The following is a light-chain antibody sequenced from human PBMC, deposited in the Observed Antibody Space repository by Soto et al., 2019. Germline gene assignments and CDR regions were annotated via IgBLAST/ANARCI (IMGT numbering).Light chain of an antibody. CDR2: DVS. Sequence: QSALTQPRSVSGSPGQSVTISCTGTSSDVGGYNHVSWYQQHPGKAPKLMIYDVSKRPSGVPDRFSGSKSGNTASLTISGLQAEDEADYYCCSYAVTYYVFGTGTKLTVL. J-gene: IGLJ1*01. CDR3: CSYAVTYYV. CDR1: SSDVGGYNH. V-gene: IGLV2-11*01.